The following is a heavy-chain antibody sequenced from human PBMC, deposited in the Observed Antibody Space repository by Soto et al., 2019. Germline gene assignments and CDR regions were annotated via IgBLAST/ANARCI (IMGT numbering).Heavy chain of an antibody. D-gene: IGHD3-10*01. J-gene: IGHJ4*02. CDR2: IIPILGIA. Sequence: QVQLVQSGAEVKKPGSSVKVSCKASGGTFSSYTISWVRQAPGQGLEWMGRIIPILGIANYAQKFQGRVTITADKSTSTAYMELSSLRSEDTAVYYCARDLDYYGSGSHPPNWGQGTLVTVSS. CDR3: ARDLDYYGSGSHPPN. V-gene: IGHV1-69*08. CDR1: GGTFSSYT.